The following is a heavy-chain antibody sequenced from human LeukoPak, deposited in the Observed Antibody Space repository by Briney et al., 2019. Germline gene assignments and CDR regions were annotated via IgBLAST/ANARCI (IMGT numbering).Heavy chain of an antibody. V-gene: IGHV3-23*01. J-gene: IGHJ4*02. Sequence: GGTLRLSCAASGFTFSSYGMSWVRQAPGKGLEWVSAIGGSGGSTYYADSVKGRFTISRDSAKNSLYLQMDSLRVEDTAIYYCARCSGWAFKNWGQGTLVTVSS. CDR1: GFTFSSYG. D-gene: IGHD6-19*01. CDR3: ARCSGWAFKN. CDR2: IGGSGGST.